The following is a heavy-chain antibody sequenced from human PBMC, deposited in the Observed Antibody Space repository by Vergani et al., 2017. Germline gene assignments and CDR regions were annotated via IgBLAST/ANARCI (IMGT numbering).Heavy chain of an antibody. J-gene: IGHJ4*02. V-gene: IGHV3-23*04. D-gene: IGHD1-26*01. CDR3: ARDMSFHNAGIFDY. Sequence: EVQLVESGGGLVKPGGSLRLSCAASGFTFSNAWMSWVRQAPGKGLEWVSAISGSGGSTYYADSVKGRFTISRDNSKNTLYLQMNSLRAEDTAVYYCARDMSFHNAGIFDYWGQGTLVTVSS. CDR2: ISGSGGST. CDR1: GFTFSNAW.